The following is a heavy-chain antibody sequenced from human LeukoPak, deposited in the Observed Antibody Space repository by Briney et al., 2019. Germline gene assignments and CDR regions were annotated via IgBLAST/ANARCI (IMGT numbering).Heavy chain of an antibody. CDR3: ARGSRSVYGNWFDP. V-gene: IGHV4-34*01. CDR1: NGSLRGYY. J-gene: IGHJ5*02. CDR2: INHRGST. D-gene: IGHD3-3*01. Sequence: SETLSLTCAVYNGSLRGYYWIWIRQPPGKGLEWIGEINHRGSTNNNPSFKSRVTISVETSKNQFSLKLSSVTAADTAVYYCARGSRSVYGNWFDPWGQGTRVTVSS.